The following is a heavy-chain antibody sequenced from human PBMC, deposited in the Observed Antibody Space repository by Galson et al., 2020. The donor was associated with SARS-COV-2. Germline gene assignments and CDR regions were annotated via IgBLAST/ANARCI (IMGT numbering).Heavy chain of an antibody. CDR2: IYYSGST. D-gene: IGHD3-22*01. CDR1: GDSLTSGGYF. J-gene: IGHJ4*02. CDR3: ARISPHFYDSSGYYSPFDY. V-gene: IGHV4-31*03. Sequence: ETSETLSLTCTVSGDSLTSGGYFWSWIRQHPGKGLEWIGYIYYSGSTTYNPSLKSRVTLSLDTSRNQFSLRLTTVTAADTAVDYCARISPHFYDSSGYYSPFDYWGQGILVTVSS.